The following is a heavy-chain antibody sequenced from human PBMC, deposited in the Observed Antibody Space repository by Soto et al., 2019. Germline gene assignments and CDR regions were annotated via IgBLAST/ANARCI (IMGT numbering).Heavy chain of an antibody. J-gene: IGHJ5*02. CDR3: ARDVMRTTNGWPEDS. V-gene: IGHV3-7*01. D-gene: IGHD1-1*01. CDR2: INQDGSEK. Sequence: EVQLVESGGGLVQPGGSLRLSCVASGFTFRNYWMSWVRQVPGKGLQWLVNINQDGSEKYSVDSVKGRFTITRDNAKNSLFLQMDSLRAEDTALYYSARDVMRTTNGWPEDSWGQGTLVSFSS. CDR1: GFTFRNYW.